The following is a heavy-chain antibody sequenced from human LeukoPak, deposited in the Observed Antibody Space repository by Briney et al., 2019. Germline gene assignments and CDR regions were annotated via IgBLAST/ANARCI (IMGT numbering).Heavy chain of an antibody. Sequence: SETLSLTCTVSGGSISSGDYYWSWIRQPPGKGREWIGYIYYSGSTYYNPSLKSRVTISVDTSKNQFSLKLSSVTAADTAVYYRASLLLWFGESIYNWFDPWGQGTLVTVSS. V-gene: IGHV4-30-4*08. D-gene: IGHD3-10*01. CDR3: ASLLLWFGESIYNWFDP. CDR1: GGSISSGDYY. J-gene: IGHJ5*02. CDR2: IYYSGST.